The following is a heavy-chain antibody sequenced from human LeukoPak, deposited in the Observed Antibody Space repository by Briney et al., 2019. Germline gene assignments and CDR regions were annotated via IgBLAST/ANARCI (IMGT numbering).Heavy chain of an antibody. V-gene: IGHV3-48*03. Sequence: QPGGSLRLSCAASGFTFSSYEMNWVRQAPGKGLEWVSYISSSGSTIYYADSVKGRFTISRDNAKNSLYLQMNSLRAEDTAVYYCARDGDIVVVVAAPTFDYWGQATLVTVSS. CDR2: ISSSGSTI. CDR1: GFTFSSYE. D-gene: IGHD2-15*01. CDR3: ARDGDIVVVVAAPTFDY. J-gene: IGHJ4*02.